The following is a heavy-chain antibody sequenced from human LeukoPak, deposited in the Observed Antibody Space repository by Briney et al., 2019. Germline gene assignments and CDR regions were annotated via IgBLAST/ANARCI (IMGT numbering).Heavy chain of an antibody. CDR1: GYSFTNSW. CDR3: ARLLWGRYHAASAPSDY. J-gene: IGHJ4*02. Sequence: GESLKISCKGSGYSFTNSWIGWVRQMPGKGLEWMGIIYPGDSDTKYSPSFQGQVTISADKSIRTAYLQWSSLKASDTAMYYCARLLWGRYHAASAPSDYWGQGTLVTVSS. D-gene: IGHD1-26*01. CDR2: IYPGDSDT. V-gene: IGHV5-51*01.